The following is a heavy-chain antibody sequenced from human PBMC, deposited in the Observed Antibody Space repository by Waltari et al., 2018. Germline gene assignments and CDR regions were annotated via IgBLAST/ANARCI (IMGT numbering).Heavy chain of an antibody. CDR1: GYSLSELS. Sequence: QVQLVQSGAEVRKPGASVKVSCKVSGYSLSELSMHWVRQAPGKGLEWVGGLDPEEEEPGYAQKFQGRVTMTEDTSTDTAYMELSSLRSDDTAVYYCTTDIMLRVFSNVWGQGTTVTVSS. CDR3: TTDIMLRVFSNV. J-gene: IGHJ6*02. CDR2: LDPEEEEP. V-gene: IGHV1-24*01. D-gene: IGHD3-10*01.